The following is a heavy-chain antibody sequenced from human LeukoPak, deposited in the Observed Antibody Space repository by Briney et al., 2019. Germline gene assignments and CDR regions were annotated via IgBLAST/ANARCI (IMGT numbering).Heavy chain of an antibody. J-gene: IGHJ6*03. V-gene: IGHV4-4*07. CDR2: IYTSGST. D-gene: IGHD2-2*02. Sequence: PSVTLSLTCTVSGGSISSYYWIWIRQPAGKGLEWIGRIYTSGSTNYNPSLKSRVTMSVDTSKNQFSLKLSSVTAADTAVYYCLGDCSSTSCYTYYYMDVWGKGTTVTVSS. CDR3: LGDCSSTSCYTYYYMDV. CDR1: GGSISSYY.